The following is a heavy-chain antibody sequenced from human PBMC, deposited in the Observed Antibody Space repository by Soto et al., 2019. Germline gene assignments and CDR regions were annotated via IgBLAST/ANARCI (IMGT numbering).Heavy chain of an antibody. CDR3: ARGPYHYDSSGYYLDYFGY. J-gene: IGHJ4*02. V-gene: IGHV4-61*01. CDR1: GGSVSSGSFY. Sequence: QVQLQESGPGLVRPSETLSLTCTVSGGSVSSGSFYWSWIRQPPGKGLEWIAFIYYSGTTNYNPSLKSRVTISVDTSKNQFSLKLSSVTAADTAVYYCARGPYHYDSSGYYLDYFGYWGQGTLVTVSS. CDR2: IYYSGTT. D-gene: IGHD3-22*01.